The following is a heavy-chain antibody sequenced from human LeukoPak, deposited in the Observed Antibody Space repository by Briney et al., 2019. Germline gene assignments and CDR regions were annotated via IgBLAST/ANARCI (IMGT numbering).Heavy chain of an antibody. CDR1: GGSISSYY. J-gene: IGHJ6*02. CDR3: ARVLSSYSSGWYSYYYYGMDV. D-gene: IGHD6-19*01. V-gene: IGHV4-59*01. CDR2: IYYSGST. Sequence: SETLSLTCTVSGGSISSYYWSWIRQPPGKGLEWIGYIYYSGSTNYNPSLKSRVTISVDTSMNQFSLKLGSVTAADTAVYYCARVLSSYSSGWYSYYYYGMDVWGQGTTVTVSS.